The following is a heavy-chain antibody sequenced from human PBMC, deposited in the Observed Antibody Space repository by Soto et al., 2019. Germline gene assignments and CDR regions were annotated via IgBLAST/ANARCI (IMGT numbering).Heavy chain of an antibody. Sequence: GGSLSLSCAASGFRFSSYLMHWVRQAPGKGLVWVSRINTDGSSTSYADSVKGRFTFSRDNAKNTLYLQMNSLRAEDTAVYYCAREVGTTWFDPWGQGTLVTVSS. D-gene: IGHD1-1*01. J-gene: IGHJ5*02. CDR3: AREVGTTWFDP. V-gene: IGHV3-74*01. CDR1: GFRFSSYL. CDR2: INTDGSST.